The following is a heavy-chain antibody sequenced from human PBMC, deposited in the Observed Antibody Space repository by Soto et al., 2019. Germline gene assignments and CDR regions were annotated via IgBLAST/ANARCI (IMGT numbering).Heavy chain of an antibody. V-gene: IGHV3-23*01. CDR1: GFTFSSNS. CDR2: ISGRGGST. D-gene: IGHD4-17*01. CDR3: AKSRGDSWTTYYFDY. J-gene: IGHJ4*02. Sequence: EVQLLESGGGLVQPGGSLKLSCAASGFTFSSNSMSWVRQAPGKGLEWVSGISGRGGSTYYANSVRGRFTISRDNSKSTLYLQMHSLRAEDTSGYYCAKSRGDSWTTYYFDYWGQGSLVTVSS.